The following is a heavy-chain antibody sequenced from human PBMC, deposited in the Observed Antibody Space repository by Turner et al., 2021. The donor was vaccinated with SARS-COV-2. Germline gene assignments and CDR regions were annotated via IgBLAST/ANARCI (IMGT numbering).Heavy chain of an antibody. CDR2: IYSGGST. J-gene: IGHJ6*02. CDR3: ARDLVAYGMDV. V-gene: IGHV3-53*04. CDR1: GFTFHDYA. Sequence: EVQLVDSGVCLLQPARSLILSCAASGFTFHDYAMHWVRQEPGKGLEWVSVIYSGGSTYYADSVKGRFTISRHNSKNTLYLKMNSLRDEDTAVYYCARDLVAYGMDVWGQGTTVTVSS. D-gene: IGHD2-15*01.